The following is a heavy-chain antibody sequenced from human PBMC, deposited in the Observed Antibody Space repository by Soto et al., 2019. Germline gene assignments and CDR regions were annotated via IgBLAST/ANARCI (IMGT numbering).Heavy chain of an antibody. CDR2: INQSGST. V-gene: IGHV4-34*01. J-gene: IGHJ4*02. Sequence: QVQLQQWGAGLLKPSETLSLTCAVYGGSFSGYYWSWIRQPPGKGLEWIGEINQSGSTNYNPSLKSRVTISVDTSKNQFSRKLSSVTAADTAVYYCARMSVVSDYFDYWGQGTLVTVSS. D-gene: IGHD6-6*01. CDR3: ARMSVVSDYFDY. CDR1: GGSFSGYY.